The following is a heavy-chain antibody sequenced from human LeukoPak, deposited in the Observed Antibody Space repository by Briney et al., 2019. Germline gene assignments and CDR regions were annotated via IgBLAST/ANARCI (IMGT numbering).Heavy chain of an antibody. J-gene: IGHJ4*02. CDR2: IYYSGST. CDR1: GGSISSYY. V-gene: IGHV4-59*01. CDR3: ARDGGYLVDY. D-gene: IGHD2-21*02. Sequence: SETLSLTCTVSGGSISSYYWSWLRQPPGKGLEWIGYIYYSGSTNYNPSLKSRVTISVDTSKNQFSLKLSSVTAADTAVYYCARDGGYLVDYWGQGTLVTVSS.